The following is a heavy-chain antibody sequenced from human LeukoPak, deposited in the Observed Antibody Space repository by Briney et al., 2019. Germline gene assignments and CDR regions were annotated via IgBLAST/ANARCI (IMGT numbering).Heavy chain of an antibody. D-gene: IGHD5-18*01. CDR1: GGSISSGDYY. V-gene: IGHV4-30-4*01. J-gene: IGHJ4*02. CDR3: ATMDTAMVTGY. CDR2: IYYSGST. Sequence: SQTLSLTCTVSGGSISSGDYYWSWIRQPPGKGLEWIGYIYYSGSTYYNPSLKSRVTISVDTSKNQFSLKPSSVTAADTAVYYCATMDTAMVTGYWGQGTLVTVSS.